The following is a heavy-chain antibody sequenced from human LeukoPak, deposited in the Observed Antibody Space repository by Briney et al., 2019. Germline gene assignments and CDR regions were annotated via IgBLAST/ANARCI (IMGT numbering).Heavy chain of an antibody. D-gene: IGHD6-13*01. CDR2: INPSGGST. J-gene: IGHJ4*02. V-gene: IGHV1-46*01. CDR1: GYTFTSYY. CDR3: AKEGYSSSWSQSFDY. Sequence: GASVKVSCKASGYTFTSYYMHWVRQAPGQGLEWMGIINPSGGSTSYAQKFQGRVTMTRDTSTSTVYMELSSLRAEDTAVYYCAKEGYSSSWSQSFDYWGQGTLVTVSS.